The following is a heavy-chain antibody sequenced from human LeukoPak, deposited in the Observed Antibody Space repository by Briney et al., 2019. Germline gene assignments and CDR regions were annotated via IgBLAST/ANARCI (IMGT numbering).Heavy chain of an antibody. CDR3: AKEGLQSLRYNYISNSDY. D-gene: IGHD5-18*01. Sequence: GSLRLSCAASGFTFRGYAMSWVRPAPGKGLEWVSAISTSGGSTYYADSVKGRFTISRDNSKNTLYLQMNSLRAEDTAVYYCAKEGLQSLRYNYISNSDYWGQGTLVTVSS. CDR1: GFTFRGYA. V-gene: IGHV3-23*01. J-gene: IGHJ4*02. CDR2: ISTSGGST.